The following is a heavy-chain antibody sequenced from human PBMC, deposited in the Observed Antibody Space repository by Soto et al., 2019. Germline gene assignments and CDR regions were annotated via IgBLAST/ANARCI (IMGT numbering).Heavy chain of an antibody. CDR3: AKDPGYGLDY. V-gene: IGHV3-30*18. D-gene: IGHD5-12*01. CDR1: GFTFSTYG. J-gene: IGHJ4*02. CDR2: IPYDERSK. Sequence: QVHLVESGGGVVQPGRSLRLSCAASGFTFSTYGMHWVRQAPGKGLEWVAAIPYDERSKYYADSVKGRFTISRDNSKNTLYRQMNSLRAEDTAVYYCAKDPGYGLDYWGQGTLVTVSS.